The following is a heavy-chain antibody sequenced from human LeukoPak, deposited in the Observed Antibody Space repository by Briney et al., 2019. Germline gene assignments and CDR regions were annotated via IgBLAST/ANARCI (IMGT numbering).Heavy chain of an antibody. Sequence: GGSLRLSCAASGLSLSRYWMDWVRQAPGKGLEWVSAISGSGGSTYYADSVKGRFTISRDNSKNTLYLQMNSLRAEDTAVYYCAKSVGSGISAFDIWGQGTMVTVSS. CDR2: ISGSGGST. J-gene: IGHJ3*02. D-gene: IGHD3-10*01. V-gene: IGHV3-23*01. CDR1: GLSLSRYW. CDR3: AKSVGSGISAFDI.